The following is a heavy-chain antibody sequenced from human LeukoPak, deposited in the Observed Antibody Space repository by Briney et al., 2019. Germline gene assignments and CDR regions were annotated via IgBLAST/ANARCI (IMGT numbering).Heavy chain of an antibody. Sequence: GGSLRLSCAASGFTFGDYWMHWVRQAPGKGLVWVSRINSDGSSTSYADSVKGRFTISRDNAKNTLYLQMNSLRAEDTAVYYCAREEITVTDAFDMWGHGTRVTVSS. V-gene: IGHV3-74*01. CDR3: AREEITVTDAFDM. J-gene: IGHJ3*02. D-gene: IGHD4-17*01. CDR1: GFTFGDYW. CDR2: INSDGSST.